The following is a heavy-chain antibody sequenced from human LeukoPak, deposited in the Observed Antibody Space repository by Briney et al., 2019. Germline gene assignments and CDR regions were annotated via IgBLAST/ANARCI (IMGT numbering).Heavy chain of an antibody. Sequence: SETLSLTCAVYGGSFSGHYWTWIRQPPGKGLEWIGEIHESGSTNYNPSLKSRVTISVDTSKNQFSLKLTSVTAADTAVYYCVRHTTSGWYQVVYWGQGTLVTVSS. J-gene: IGHJ4*02. CDR2: IHESGST. D-gene: IGHD6-19*01. CDR3: VRHTTSGWYQVVY. V-gene: IGHV4-34*01. CDR1: GGSFSGHY.